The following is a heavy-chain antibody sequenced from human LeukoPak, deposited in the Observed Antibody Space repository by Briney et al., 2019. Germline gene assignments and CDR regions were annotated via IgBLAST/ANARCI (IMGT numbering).Heavy chain of an antibody. CDR1: GDSLTSGSRY. Sequence: SETLSLTCTVSGDSLTSGSRYWSWLRPPAGKGLEWIGHFYSSTRTTYNPSLESRITISGDTAKNQFSLKLDSVTAADTAVYFCARCMSELDYGDYAYYYHMDVWGKGTTVTVSS. V-gene: IGHV4-61*09. D-gene: IGHD4-17*01. CDR3: ARCMSELDYGDYAYYYHMDV. J-gene: IGHJ6*04. CDR2: FYSSTRT.